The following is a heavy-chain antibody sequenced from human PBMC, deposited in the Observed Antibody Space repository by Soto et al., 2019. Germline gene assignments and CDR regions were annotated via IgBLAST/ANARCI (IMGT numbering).Heavy chain of an antibody. J-gene: IGHJ4*02. CDR1: GGSISSSSYY. V-gene: IGHV4-39*01. CDR3: ARLSNYCCGGSCYLDY. CDR2: IYYSGST. Sequence: QLQLQVSGPGLVKPSETLSLTCTVSGGSISSSSYYWGWIRQPPGKGLEWIGSIYYSGSTYYNPSLKSRVTICVDTSKNQFSLKLSSVTAADTAVYYCARLSNYCCGGSCYLDYWGQGTLVTVSS. D-gene: IGHD2-15*01.